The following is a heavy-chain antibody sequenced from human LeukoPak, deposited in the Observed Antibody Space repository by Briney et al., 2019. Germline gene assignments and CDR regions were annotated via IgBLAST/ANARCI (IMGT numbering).Heavy chain of an antibody. D-gene: IGHD3-3*01. CDR3: ARQPSRITIFGVVISPARKRDAFDI. V-gene: IGHV4-34*01. J-gene: IGHJ3*02. CDR2: INHSGST. Sequence: SETLSLTCAVYGGSFSGYYWSWIRQPPGKGLEWIGEINHSGSTNYNPSLKSRVTISVDTSKNQFSLKLSSVTAADTAVYYCARQPSRITIFGVVISPARKRDAFDIWGQGTMVTASS. CDR1: GGSFSGYY.